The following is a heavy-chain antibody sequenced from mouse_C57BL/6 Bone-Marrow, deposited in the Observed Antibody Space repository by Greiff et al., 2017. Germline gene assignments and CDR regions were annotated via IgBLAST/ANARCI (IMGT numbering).Heavy chain of an antibody. D-gene: IGHD2-5*01. CDR2: IYPGSGST. CDR3: AVSNLYYFDY. J-gene: IGHJ2*01. CDR1: GYTFTSYW. V-gene: IGHV1-55*01. Sequence: VQLQQPGAELVKPGASVKMSCKASGYTFTSYWITWVKQRPGQGLEWIGDIYPGSGSTNYNEKFKSKATLTVDTSSSKADMTLSSLTSEDSAVYYCAVSNLYYFDYWGQGTTLTVSS.